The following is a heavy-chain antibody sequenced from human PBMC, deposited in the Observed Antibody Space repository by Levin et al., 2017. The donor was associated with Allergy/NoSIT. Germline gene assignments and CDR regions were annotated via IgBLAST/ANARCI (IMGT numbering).Heavy chain of an antibody. Sequence: SQTLSLTCAVYGGPLSDFYWSWIRQTPGKGLEWIGEINDDGATNYSPSLKSRVTISLGASTNQFYLKVSSVTAADTGIYFCARIKYRDFDSFGFDTWGQGTPVTVSS. CDR1: GGPLSDFY. V-gene: IGHV4-34*01. CDR2: INDDGAT. D-gene: IGHD5-12*01. CDR3: ARIKYRDFDSFGFDT. J-gene: IGHJ5*02.